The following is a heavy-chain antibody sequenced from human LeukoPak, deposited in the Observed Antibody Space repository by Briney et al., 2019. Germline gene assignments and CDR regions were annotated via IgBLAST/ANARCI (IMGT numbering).Heavy chain of an antibody. V-gene: IGHV3-23*01. CDR3: AKGPYSGFS. J-gene: IGHJ5*02. D-gene: IGHD1-26*01. CDR1: GFTFSSYS. CDR2: ISDSGNT. Sequence: GGSLRLSCAASGFTFSSYSMNWVRQAPGKGLEWVSAISDSGNTYHADSVKGRFTISRDSSKNTLFLQMNRLGPEDAAVYYCAKGPYSGFSWGQGTLVTVSS.